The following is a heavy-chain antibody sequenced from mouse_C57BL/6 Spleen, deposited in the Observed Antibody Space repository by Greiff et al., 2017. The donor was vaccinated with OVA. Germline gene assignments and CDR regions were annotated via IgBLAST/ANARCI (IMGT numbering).Heavy chain of an antibody. V-gene: IGHV6-6*01. J-gene: IGHJ1*03. CDR2: IRNKANNHAT. CDR3: TRGYSNSREYFDV. CDR1: GFTFSDAW. D-gene: IGHD2-5*01. Sequence: EVKLQESGGGLVQPGGSMKLSCAASGFTFSDAWMDWVRQSPEKGLEWVAEIRNKANNHATYYAESVKGRFTISRDDSKSSVYLQMNSLRAEDTGIYYCTRGYSNSREYFDVWGTGTTVTVSS.